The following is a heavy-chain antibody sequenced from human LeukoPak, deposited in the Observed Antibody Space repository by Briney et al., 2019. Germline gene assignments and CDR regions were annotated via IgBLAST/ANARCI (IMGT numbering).Heavy chain of an antibody. CDR1: GFTLNSYL. CDR2: IKKDGSEE. D-gene: IGHD1-14*01. CDR3: ARSNPNRNALDL. J-gene: IGHJ3*01. V-gene: IGHV3-7*01. Sequence: GGSQRLSCAASGFTLNSYLMSWVRQAPGRGLEWVANIKKDGSEENYLDSVKGRFTVSRDNAKNSLYLQMNSLRGEDTAVYYCARSNPNRNALDLWGQGTMVTISS.